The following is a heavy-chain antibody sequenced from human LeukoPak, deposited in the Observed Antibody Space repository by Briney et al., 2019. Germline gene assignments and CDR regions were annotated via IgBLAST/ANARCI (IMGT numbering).Heavy chain of an antibody. V-gene: IGHV5-51*01. J-gene: IGHJ4*02. CDR3: SRRGVGSDDY. CDR2: IHPGDSDT. Sequence: TGESLKISCKSSGYTFSSYWIGWVRQMPGKGLEWMGIIHPGDSDTRYSPSFQGQVTISADKSTSTVYLQWSSLKASDSAMYYCSRRGVGSDDYWGQGTLLIVSS. D-gene: IGHD3-10*01. CDR1: GYTFSSYW.